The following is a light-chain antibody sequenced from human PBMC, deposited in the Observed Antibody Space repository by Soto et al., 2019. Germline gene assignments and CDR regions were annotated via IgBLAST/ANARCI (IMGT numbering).Light chain of an antibody. CDR1: SSDLGAYAH. CDR3: FSFTTTSTHV. CDR2: AVN. J-gene: IGLJ1*01. Sequence: QSALTQPASLSGSPGPSLTLSCPGTSSDLGAYAHVSWFQQHPGKAPKLMISAVNNRPSGVSNRCSGSKSGNTAYLTISGLQVEDEADYFCFSFTTTSTHVFGTWLKVTV. V-gene: IGLV2-14*01.